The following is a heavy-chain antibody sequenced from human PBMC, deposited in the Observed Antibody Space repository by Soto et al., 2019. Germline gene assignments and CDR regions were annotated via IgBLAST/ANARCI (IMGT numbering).Heavy chain of an antibody. J-gene: IGHJ4*02. D-gene: IGHD3-3*01. CDR1: GGSFSGYY. Sequence: SETLSLTCTVYGGSFSGYYWSWIRQPPGKVLEWIGEINHSGSTNYNPSLKSRVTISVDTSKNQFSLKLSSVTAADTAVYYCARGPVLRFLEWLGGLDYWGQGTLVTVSS. V-gene: IGHV4-34*01. CDR3: ARGPVLRFLEWLGGLDY. CDR2: INHSGST.